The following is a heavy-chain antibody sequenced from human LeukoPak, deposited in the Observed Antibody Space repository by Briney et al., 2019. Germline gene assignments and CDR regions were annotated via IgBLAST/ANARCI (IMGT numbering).Heavy chain of an antibody. CDR3: ARDFIAAAGIDS. D-gene: IGHD6-13*01. CDR2: ISASGSNT. Sequence: PGGSLRLSCAASGFTFSDYYMSWIRQAPGKGLEWVSYISASGSNTNYADSVKGRFTISRDNAKNSLYLQMNSLRAEDTAVYYCARDFIAAAGIDSWGQGTLVTVSS. V-gene: IGHV3-11*06. CDR1: GFTFSDYY. J-gene: IGHJ4*02.